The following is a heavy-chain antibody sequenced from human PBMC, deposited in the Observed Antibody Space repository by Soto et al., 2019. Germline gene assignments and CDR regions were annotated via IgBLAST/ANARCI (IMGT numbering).Heavy chain of an antibody. CDR3: ARLDSGFGATMDV. CDR1: GGSVSSGTYY. V-gene: IGHV4-39*01. CDR2: IDYSVPT. J-gene: IGHJ6*02. D-gene: IGHD3-10*01. Sequence: QLQLQESGPGLVKPSETLSLTCTVSGGSVSSGTYYWGWIRQPPGKGLEWIGSIDYSVPTYYNPSLKGRITISVDTSKTPFSLKLTSVTAADTAVYYCARLDSGFGATMDVWGQGTTVTVSS.